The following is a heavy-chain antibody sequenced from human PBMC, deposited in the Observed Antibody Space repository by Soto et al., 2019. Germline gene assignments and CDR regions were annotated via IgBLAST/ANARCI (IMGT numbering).Heavy chain of an antibody. CDR2: LSDSGST. CDR3: ARKEYGEGLDV. CDR1: GGSISGYF. Sequence: PSETLSLTCTVSGGSISGYFWSWIRQPPGKGLECIGYLSDSGSTDYTPSLNSRVTISVDTSKNQFSLQLSSVTAADTAVYYCARKEYGEGLDVWGQGTTVTVSS. D-gene: IGHD2-2*01. J-gene: IGHJ6*02. V-gene: IGHV4-59*01.